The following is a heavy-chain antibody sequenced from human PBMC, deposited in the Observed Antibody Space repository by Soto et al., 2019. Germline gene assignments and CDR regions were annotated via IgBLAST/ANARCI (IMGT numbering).Heavy chain of an antibody. V-gene: IGHV4-59*01. CDR1: GGSISSYY. CDR3: AREATVTTSRYYYYMDV. J-gene: IGHJ6*03. D-gene: IGHD4-17*01. CDR2: IYYSGST. Sequence: SETLSLTCTVSGGSISSYYWSWIRQPPGKGLEWIGYIYYSGSTNYNPSLKSRVTISVDTSKNQFSLKLSSVTAADTAVYYCAREATVTTSRYYYYMDVWGKGTTVTVS.